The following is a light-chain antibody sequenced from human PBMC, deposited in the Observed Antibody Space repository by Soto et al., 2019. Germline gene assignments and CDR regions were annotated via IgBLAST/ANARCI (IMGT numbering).Light chain of an antibody. CDR1: ETVATN. J-gene: IGKJ1*01. CDR3: QQYFEWPPRT. V-gene: IGKV3-15*01. Sequence: VMTQSPATLSVSPGERATLSCWASETVATNLAWYQQKPGQAPRLLISGASTRAAGISDRFRGSGSGTEFTLTISSLRSEDSAIYYCQQYFEWPPRTVGQGTKVDTK. CDR2: GAS.